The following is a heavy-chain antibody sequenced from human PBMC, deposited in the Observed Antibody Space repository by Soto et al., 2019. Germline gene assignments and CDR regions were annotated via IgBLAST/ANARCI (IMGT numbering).Heavy chain of an antibody. CDR3: ARRWGVTRDC. D-gene: IGHD2-21*02. V-gene: IGHV4-59*01. CDR2: VYYSGST. J-gene: IGHJ4*02. Sequence: QVQLQESGPGLVKPSETLSLTCTVSGGSISSYYWCWIRQPPGKGLEWIGYVYYSGSTNYNPSLKSRVTISVDTSKNQFSLKLSSVTAADTAVYYCARRWGVTRDCWGQGTLVTVSS. CDR1: GGSISSYY.